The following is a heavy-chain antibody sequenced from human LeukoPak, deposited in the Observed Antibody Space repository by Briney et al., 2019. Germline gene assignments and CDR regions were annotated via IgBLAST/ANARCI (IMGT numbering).Heavy chain of an antibody. V-gene: IGHV4-4*07. J-gene: IGHJ4*02. CDR3: ARGWATSCYDY. D-gene: IGHD2-2*01. CDR1: GGSISSFY. Sequence: SETLSLTCTVSGGSISSFYWSWVRQPPGKGLEWIGRIYTSGSTNYNPSLQSRVTMSVDTSKNQFSLKLSSVTAADTAVYYCARGWATSCYDYWGQGTLVTVSS. CDR2: IYTSGST.